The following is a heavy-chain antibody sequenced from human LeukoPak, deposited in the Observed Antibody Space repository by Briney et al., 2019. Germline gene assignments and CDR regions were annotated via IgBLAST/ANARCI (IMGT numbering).Heavy chain of an antibody. Sequence: GESLKISCKGSGYSFSTYWIAWVRQMPGEGLEWMGIIYPGDSDTRYSPSFQGQVTISADKSISTAYLQWSSLKASDTAIYYCARRDWNYEMIDCWGQGTLVSVSS. CDR1: GYSFSTYW. J-gene: IGHJ4*02. CDR3: ARRDWNYEMIDC. D-gene: IGHD1-7*01. CDR2: IYPGDSDT. V-gene: IGHV5-51*01.